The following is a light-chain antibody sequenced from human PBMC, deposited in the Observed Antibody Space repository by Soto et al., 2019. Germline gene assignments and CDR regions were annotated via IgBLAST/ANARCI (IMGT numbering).Light chain of an antibody. CDR2: DNR. CDR1: RSNIGGDYD. Sequence: QSVLTQPPSVSGAPGQRVTVSCTGSRSNIGGDYDVHWYQQLPGRAPKLLVYDNRNRPSGVPDRFSGSKSGTSAPLAITALQAEDEADYYCQSYDRSLSGYVFGTGTKVTVL. J-gene: IGLJ1*01. V-gene: IGLV1-40*01. CDR3: QSYDRSLSGYV.